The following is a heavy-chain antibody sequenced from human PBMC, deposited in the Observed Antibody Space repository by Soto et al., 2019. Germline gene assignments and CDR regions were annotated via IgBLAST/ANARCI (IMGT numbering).Heavy chain of an antibody. CDR2: ISGSGGST. CDR3: AKGQVEYDFWSGYPNFDY. D-gene: IGHD3-3*01. Sequence: VQLLESGGGLVQPGGSLRLSCAASGFTFSSYAMSWVRQAPGKGLEWVSAISGSGGSTYYADSVKGRFTISRDNSKNTLYLQMNSLRAEDTAVYYCAKGQVEYDFWSGYPNFDYWGQGTLVTVSS. V-gene: IGHV3-23*01. J-gene: IGHJ4*02. CDR1: GFTFSSYA.